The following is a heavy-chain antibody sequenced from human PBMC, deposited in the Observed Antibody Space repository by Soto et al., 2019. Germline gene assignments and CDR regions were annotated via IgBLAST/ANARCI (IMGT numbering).Heavy chain of an antibody. Sequence: QEQLVESGGGVVQPGMSLRLSCAASGFTYRKYTMQWARQAPGKGLEWVAVVRYDGTKKYYADSVKGRFTISRDNSKNTQDVQMNRLRVDDTAVYYCARDEYGVGELGGGFDLWGQGTMVTVSS. CDR2: VRYDGTKK. D-gene: IGHD3-16*01. CDR3: ARDEYGVGELGGGFDL. V-gene: IGHV3-33*01. J-gene: IGHJ3*01. CDR1: GFTYRKYT.